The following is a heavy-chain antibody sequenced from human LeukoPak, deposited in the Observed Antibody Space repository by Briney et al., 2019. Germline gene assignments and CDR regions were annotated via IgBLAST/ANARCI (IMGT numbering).Heavy chain of an antibody. CDR2: ISSSGSTI. V-gene: IGHV3-48*03. CDR1: GFTFSSYE. Sequence: GGSLRLSCAASGFTFSSYEMNWVRQAPGKGLEWVSYISSSGSTIYYADSVKGRFTISRDNSKNTLYLQMNSLRAEDTAVYYCAKGGSGSYSFDYWGQGTLVTVSS. D-gene: IGHD3-10*01. J-gene: IGHJ4*02. CDR3: AKGGSGSYSFDY.